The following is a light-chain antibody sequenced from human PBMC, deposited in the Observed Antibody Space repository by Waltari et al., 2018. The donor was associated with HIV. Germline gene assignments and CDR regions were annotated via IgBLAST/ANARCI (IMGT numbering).Light chain of an antibody. CDR2: DVS. V-gene: IGLV2-11*01. CDR3: CSYAGIYSYV. Sequence: QSALTQPRSVSGSPGQSVTLPCTGTSSDVADYNYVSWYQQHPGKAPKVMIYDVSKRPSGVPDRFSGSKSGNTASLTISGLQGEDEADYYCCSYAGIYSYVFGTGTKVTVL. CDR1: SSDVADYNY. J-gene: IGLJ1*01.